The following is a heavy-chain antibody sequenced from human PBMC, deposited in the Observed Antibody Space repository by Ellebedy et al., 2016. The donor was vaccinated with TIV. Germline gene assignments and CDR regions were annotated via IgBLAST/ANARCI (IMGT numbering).Heavy chain of an antibody. V-gene: IGHV1-69*13. CDR2: IIPIFGTA. D-gene: IGHD3-10*01. Sequence: SVKVSXXASGGTFSSYAISWVRQAPGQGLEWMGGIIPIFGTANYAQKFQGRVTITADESTSTAYMELSSLRSEDTAVYYCQWFGELRLAWFDYWGQGTLVTVSS. CDR1: GGTFSSYA. J-gene: IGHJ4*02. CDR3: QWFGELRLAWFDY.